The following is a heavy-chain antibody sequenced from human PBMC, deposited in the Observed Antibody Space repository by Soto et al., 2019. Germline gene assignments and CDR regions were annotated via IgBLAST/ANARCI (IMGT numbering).Heavy chain of an antibody. J-gene: IGHJ5*02. CDR3: ARDQGCTNGVCYSYNWFDP. D-gene: IGHD2-8*01. CDR2: IYYSGST. Sequence: SEALSLTCTVSAFSMSSDYCSWIRQPPGKRLEWIGYIYYSGSTNYNPSLKSRVTISVDTSKNQFSLKLSSVTAADTAVYYCARDQGCTNGVCYSYNWFDPWGQGPLVTVS. CDR1: AFSMSSDY. V-gene: IGHV4-59*01.